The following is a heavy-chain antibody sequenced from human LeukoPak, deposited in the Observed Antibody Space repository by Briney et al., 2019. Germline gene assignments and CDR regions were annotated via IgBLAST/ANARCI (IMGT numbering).Heavy chain of an antibody. J-gene: IGHJ4*02. D-gene: IGHD5-12*01. Sequence: ASVKVSCKASGYTFTNYGITWVRQAPGQGLEWMGWSSADYGGTNYAQKLQGRVTMTTDTSTSTAYMELRSLRSDDTAVYYCASDPNGGYVLLYWGQGTLVTVSS. V-gene: IGHV1-18*01. CDR3: ASDPNGGYVLLY. CDR2: SSADYGGT. CDR1: GYTFTNYG.